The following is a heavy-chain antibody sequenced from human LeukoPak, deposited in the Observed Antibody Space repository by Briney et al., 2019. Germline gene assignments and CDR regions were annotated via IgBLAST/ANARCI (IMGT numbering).Heavy chain of an antibody. D-gene: IGHD3-3*01. CDR3: ARDPHAPTISGVFDP. J-gene: IGHJ5*02. CDR1: GGSISSGSYY. V-gene: IGHV4-61*02. CDR2: IYTSGST. Sequence: SETLSLTCTVSGGSISSGSYYWSWIRQPAGKGLEWIGRIYTSGSTNYNPSLKSRVTISVDTSKNQFSLKLSSVTAADTAVYYCARDPHAPTISGVFDPWGQGTLVTVSS.